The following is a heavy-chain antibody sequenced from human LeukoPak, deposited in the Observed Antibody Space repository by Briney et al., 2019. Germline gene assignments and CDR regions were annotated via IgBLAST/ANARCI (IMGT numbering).Heavy chain of an antibody. Sequence: PSETLSLTCTVSGGSISSYYWSWIRQPPGKGLEWIGYIYYSGSTNCNPSLKSRVTISVDTSKNQFSLKLSSVTAADTAVYYCARRHYDLLTGYSTNWFDPWGQGTLVTVSS. CDR1: GGSISSYY. CDR2: IYYSGST. CDR3: ARRHYDLLTGYSTNWFDP. V-gene: IGHV4-59*08. D-gene: IGHD3-9*01. J-gene: IGHJ5*02.